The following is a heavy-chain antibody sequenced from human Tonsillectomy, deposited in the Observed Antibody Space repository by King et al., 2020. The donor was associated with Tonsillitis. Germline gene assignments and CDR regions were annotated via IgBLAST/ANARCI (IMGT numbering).Heavy chain of an antibody. J-gene: IGHJ4*02. CDR2: IKSKTDGGTT. CDR1: GFTFSNAW. V-gene: IGHV3-15*01. Sequence: VQLVESGGGLVKPGGSLRLSCAASGFTFSNAWMSWVRQAPGKGLEWVGRIKSKTDGGTTDYAAPVKGRFTISRDDSKNTRYLQMNSLKTEDTAVYYCTTGGRGDYSPVGLFGYWGQGTLVTVSS. D-gene: IGHD4-17*01. CDR3: TTGGRGDYSPVGLFGY.